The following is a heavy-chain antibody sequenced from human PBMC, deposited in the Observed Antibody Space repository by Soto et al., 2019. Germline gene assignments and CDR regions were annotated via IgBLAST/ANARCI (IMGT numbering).Heavy chain of an antibody. V-gene: IGHV4-59*01. D-gene: IGHD5-12*01. CDR2: IYYSGST. CDR3: ARARWLDIVAPGAFDY. CDR1: GGSISSYY. J-gene: IGHJ4*02. Sequence: QVQLQESGPGLVKPSETLSLTCTVSGGSISSYYWSWIRQPPGKGLEWIGYIYYSGSTNYNPSLKSRVTISVDTSKNQFSLKLSSVTAADTAVYYCARARWLDIVAPGAFDYWGQGTLVTVSS.